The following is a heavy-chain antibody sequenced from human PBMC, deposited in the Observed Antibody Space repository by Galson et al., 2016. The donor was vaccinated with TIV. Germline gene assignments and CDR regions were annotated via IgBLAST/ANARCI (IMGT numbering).Heavy chain of an antibody. CDR1: GFTFNNAW. CDR2: IISNFDVGTT. Sequence: SLRLPCAASGFTFNNAWFSWVSQAPAKGLEWGGLIISNFDVGTTEYAAHVKGRFSIARDDAKDTVNLQMNSLKTEDTAVYFRATDRTGFGSGEFEFWGQGTLVTVSS. J-gene: IGHJ4*02. CDR3: ATDRTGFGSGEFEF. D-gene: IGHD3-10*01. V-gene: IGHV3-15*01.